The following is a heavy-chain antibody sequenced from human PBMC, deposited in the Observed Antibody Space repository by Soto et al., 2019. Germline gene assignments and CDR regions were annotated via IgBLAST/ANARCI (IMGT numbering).Heavy chain of an antibody. Sequence: GECLKISCKGSGYSFTSYWIGWVRQMPGKGLEWMGIIYPGDSDTRYSPSFQGQVTISADKSISTAYLQWSSLKASDTAMYYCARGVMYYYDSSGYYDYWGQGTLVTVSS. J-gene: IGHJ4*02. CDR1: GYSFTSYW. CDR2: IYPGDSDT. D-gene: IGHD3-22*01. CDR3: ARGVMYYYDSSGYYDY. V-gene: IGHV5-51*01.